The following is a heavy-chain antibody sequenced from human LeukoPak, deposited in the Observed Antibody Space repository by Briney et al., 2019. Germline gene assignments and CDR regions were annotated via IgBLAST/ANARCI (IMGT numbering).Heavy chain of an antibody. CDR3: AREGRGLRSPRFGESPRFDS. D-gene: IGHD3-10*01. CDR1: GFTFGSYW. J-gene: IGHJ4*02. V-gene: IGHV3-7*04. Sequence: PGGSLGLSCTASGFTFGSYWMSWVRLTPGKGLEWVANIKKGGSEKYYVDSVKGRFTISRDDAKNSLYLQMNSLRAEDTAVYYCAREGRGLRSPRFGESPRFDSWGQGTLVTVSS. CDR2: IKKGGSEK.